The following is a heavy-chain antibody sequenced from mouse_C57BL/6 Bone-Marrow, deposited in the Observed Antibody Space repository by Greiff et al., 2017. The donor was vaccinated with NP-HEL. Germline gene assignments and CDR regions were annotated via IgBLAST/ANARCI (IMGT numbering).Heavy chain of an antibody. J-gene: IGHJ3*01. CDR2: IYPGGGYT. CDR1: GYTFTNYW. Sequence: VQLQESGAELVRPGTSVKMSCKASGYTFTNYWIGWAKQRPGHGLEWIGAIYPGGGYTNYNEKFKGKATLTADKSSSTAYMQFSSLTSEDSAIYYCAGGRVVPGFAYWGQGTLVTVSA. CDR3: AGGRVVPGFAY. V-gene: IGHV1-63*01.